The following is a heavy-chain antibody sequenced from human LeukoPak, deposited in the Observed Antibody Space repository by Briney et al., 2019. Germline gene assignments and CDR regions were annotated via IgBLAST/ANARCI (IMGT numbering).Heavy chain of an antibody. V-gene: IGHV3-23*01. CDR2: ISGSGYST. CDR3: ARAIFKTSLDY. J-gene: IGHJ4*02. CDR1: GFTFSNYA. D-gene: IGHD2-2*01. Sequence: GGSLRLSCAASGFTFSNYAMSWVRQAPGKGLEWVSGISGSGYSTYYADSVKGRFTISRDNAKNSLYLQMNSLRAEDTAVYYCARAIFKTSLDYWGQGTLVTVSS.